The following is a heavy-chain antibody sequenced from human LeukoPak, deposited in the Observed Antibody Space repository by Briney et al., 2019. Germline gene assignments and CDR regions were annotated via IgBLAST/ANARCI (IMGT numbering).Heavy chain of an antibody. Sequence: RASVKVSCKASEYTFTGYYIHWVRQAPGQGFEWMGWINPNSGGTYYAQKFQGWVTMTRDTSISTAYMELSRLRSDDTAVYYCARDGRAYYDILTGYYHFDYWGQGTLVTVSS. V-gene: IGHV1-2*04. CDR1: EYTFTGYY. D-gene: IGHD3-9*01. CDR2: INPNSGGT. CDR3: ARDGRAYYDILTGYYHFDY. J-gene: IGHJ4*02.